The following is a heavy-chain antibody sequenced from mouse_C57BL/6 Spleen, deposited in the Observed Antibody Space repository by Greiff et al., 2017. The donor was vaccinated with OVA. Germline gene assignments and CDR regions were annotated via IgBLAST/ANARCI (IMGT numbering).Heavy chain of an antibody. Sequence: VQLQQPGAELVRPGSSVKLSCKASGYTFTSYWMDWVKQRPGQGLEWIGNIYPSDSETHYNQKFKDKATLTVDKSSSTAYMQLSSLTSEDSAVYYCAREDYDEGYAMDYWGQGTSVTVSS. V-gene: IGHV1-61*01. CDR1: GYTFTSYW. J-gene: IGHJ4*01. CDR2: IYPSDSET. CDR3: AREDYDEGYAMDY. D-gene: IGHD2-4*01.